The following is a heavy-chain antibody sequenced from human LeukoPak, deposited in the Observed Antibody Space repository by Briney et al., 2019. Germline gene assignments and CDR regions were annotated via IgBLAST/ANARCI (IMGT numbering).Heavy chain of an antibody. CDR3: ARDVGYRSWFDP. Sequence: GGSLRLSCATSGFTFSTYGMHWVRQAPGKGLEWVSYISGSSTSIYHADSVKGRFTISRDNAKNSLYLQMNSLRAEDTAVYYRARDVGYRSWFDPWGQGTLAIVSS. V-gene: IGHV3-48*01. D-gene: IGHD5-18*01. J-gene: IGHJ5*02. CDR1: GFTFSTYG. CDR2: ISGSSTSI.